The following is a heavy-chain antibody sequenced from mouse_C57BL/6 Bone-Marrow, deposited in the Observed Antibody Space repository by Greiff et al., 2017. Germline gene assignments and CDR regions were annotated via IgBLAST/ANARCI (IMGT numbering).Heavy chain of an antibody. J-gene: IGHJ4*01. CDR3: ARTGVTTVVADYAMDY. CDR2: ISSGSSTI. CDR1: GFTFSDYG. D-gene: IGHD1-1*01. Sequence: EVQLVESGGGLVKPGGSLKLSCAASGFTFSDYGMHWVRQAPEKGLEWVAYISSGSSTIYYADTVKGRFTISRDNAKNTLFLHMTSLRSEATAMYYCARTGVTTVVADYAMDYWGQGTSVTVSS. V-gene: IGHV5-17*01.